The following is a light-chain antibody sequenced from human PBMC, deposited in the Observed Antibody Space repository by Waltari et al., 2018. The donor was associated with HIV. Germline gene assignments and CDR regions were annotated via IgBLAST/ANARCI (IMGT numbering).Light chain of an antibody. CDR2: EVS. CDR1: SSNVGAYNY. CDR3: GSYITNTNVL. Sequence: QSALTQPASVSGSPGQSLTISCTGPSSNVGAYNYVSWYQQHPGKAPQLIIDEVSNRPSGVSNRFSGSKSGNTASLTISGLQAEDEAYYYCGSYITNTNVLFGGGTRLTVL. V-gene: IGLV2-14*01. J-gene: IGLJ2*01.